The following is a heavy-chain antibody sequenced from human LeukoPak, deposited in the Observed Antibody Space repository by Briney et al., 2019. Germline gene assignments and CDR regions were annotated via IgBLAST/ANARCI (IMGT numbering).Heavy chain of an antibody. J-gene: IGHJ4*02. CDR2: INPNSGGT. Sequence: ASVKVSCTTSGYTFTGYYMHWVRQAPGQGLEWMGWINPNSGGTNYAQTFQGRVTMTRDKSISTAYMELSRLRSDDTAVYYCAVEYLSYGSGTRGGVDYWLQGTQITVSS. D-gene: IGHD3-10*01. CDR3: AVEYLSYGSGTRGGVDY. CDR1: GYTFTGYY. V-gene: IGHV1-2*02.